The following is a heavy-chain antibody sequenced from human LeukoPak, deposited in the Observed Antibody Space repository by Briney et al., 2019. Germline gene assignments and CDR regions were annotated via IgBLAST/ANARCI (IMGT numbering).Heavy chain of an antibody. CDR2: IYPADSTA. Sequence: GESLKFSCKASGYSFTTYWIGWVRQVPGKGLEWVGIIYPADSTAKYSPSFQGQVTISVDKSISTAYLQWSSLKASDTAMYYCARLGVGASAHAFDIWGQGTMVTVSS. V-gene: IGHV5-51*01. CDR1: GYSFTTYW. D-gene: IGHD1-26*01. J-gene: IGHJ3*02. CDR3: ARLGVGASAHAFDI.